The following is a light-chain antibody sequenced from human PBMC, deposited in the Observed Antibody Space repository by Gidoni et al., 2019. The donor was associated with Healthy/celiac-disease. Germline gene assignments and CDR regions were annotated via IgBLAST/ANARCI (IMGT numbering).Light chain of an antibody. CDR3: QQYNNWPPYT. V-gene: IGKV3-15*01. CDR2: GAS. Sequence: EIVITQSPATLSVSPGERATRACRASQSVSSNLAWYQQKPGQAPRLLIYGASTRATGIPARFSGSGSGTEFTLTISSLQSEDFAVYYCQQYNNWPPYTFXQXTKLEIK. J-gene: IGKJ2*01. CDR1: QSVSSN.